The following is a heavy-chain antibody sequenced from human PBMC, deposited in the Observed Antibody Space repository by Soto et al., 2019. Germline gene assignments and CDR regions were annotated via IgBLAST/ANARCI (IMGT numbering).Heavy chain of an antibody. Sequence: QVQLVQSGAEVKKPGASMKVSCKASGYTFTSYGISWVRQAPGQGLEWMGWISAYNGNTNYAQKLQGRVTMTTDTSTSTAYMELRSLRSDDTAVYYCAREGDILTGYESEANYYYYYGMDVWGQGTTVTVSS. J-gene: IGHJ6*02. CDR3: AREGDILTGYESEANYYYYYGMDV. V-gene: IGHV1-18*01. CDR1: GYTFTSYG. D-gene: IGHD3-9*01. CDR2: ISAYNGNT.